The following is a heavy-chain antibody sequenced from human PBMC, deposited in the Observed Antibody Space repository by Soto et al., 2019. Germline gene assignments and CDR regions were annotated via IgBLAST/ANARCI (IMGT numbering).Heavy chain of an antibody. Sequence: EVQLVESGGGLVKPGGSLRLSCAASGFTFSSYSMNWVRQAPGKGLEWVSDITSSGTYIYFADSVKGRFTISRDNAKNSLHLQMNSLRAEDTAVYYCARDSAAGTAFDIWGQGTMVTVSS. D-gene: IGHD6-13*01. CDR1: GFTFSSYS. CDR2: ITSSGTYI. J-gene: IGHJ3*02. V-gene: IGHV3-21*01. CDR3: ARDSAAGTAFDI.